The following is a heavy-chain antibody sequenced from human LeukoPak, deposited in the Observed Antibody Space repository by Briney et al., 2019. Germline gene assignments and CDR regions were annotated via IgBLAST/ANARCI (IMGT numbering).Heavy chain of an antibody. D-gene: IGHD2-21*02. Sequence: GGSLRLSCAASGFTFSRYWMSWVRLAPGKGLEWVANIMVDGSEKHYVDSVKGRFTISRDNAENSLYLQMYSLRAEDTAVYYCAREGYGGDSMGLDYWGQGTLVTVSS. V-gene: IGHV3-7*01. J-gene: IGHJ4*02. CDR3: AREGYGGDSMGLDY. CDR1: GFTFSRYW. CDR2: IMVDGSEK.